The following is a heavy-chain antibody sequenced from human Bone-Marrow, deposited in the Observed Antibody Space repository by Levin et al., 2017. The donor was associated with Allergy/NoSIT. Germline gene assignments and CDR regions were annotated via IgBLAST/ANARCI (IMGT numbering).Heavy chain of an antibody. CDR2: IKQDGSTK. J-gene: IGHJ4*02. CDR3: VTGGRAVGGL. Sequence: ETLSLTCAASGFTFSSYWMTWVRQAPGKGLEWVANIKQDGSTKYYVDSVKGRFTISRDNAKNSLYLHMDSLRVDDTAVYYCVTGGRAVGGLWGQGALVTVSS. D-gene: IGHD3-16*01. CDR1: GFTFSSYW. V-gene: IGHV3-7*01.